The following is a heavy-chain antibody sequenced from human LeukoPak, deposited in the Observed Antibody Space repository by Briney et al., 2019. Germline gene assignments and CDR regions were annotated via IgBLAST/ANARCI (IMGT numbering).Heavy chain of an antibody. Sequence: SETLSLTCAVYGGSFSGYYWSWIRQPPGKGLEWIGEINHSGSTNYNPSLKSRVTISVDTSKNQFSLKLSSATAADTAVYYCARGRWYYYGSGKVWFDPWGQGTLVTVSS. CDR1: GGSFSGYY. V-gene: IGHV4-34*01. J-gene: IGHJ5*02. CDR3: ARGRWYYYGSGKVWFDP. D-gene: IGHD3-10*01. CDR2: INHSGST.